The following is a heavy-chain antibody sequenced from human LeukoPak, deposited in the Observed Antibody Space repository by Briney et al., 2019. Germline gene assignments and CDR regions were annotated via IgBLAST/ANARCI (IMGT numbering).Heavy chain of an antibody. V-gene: IGHV4-30-2*01. CDR3: ARYLGIQCYMDV. J-gene: IGHJ6*03. D-gene: IGHD5-18*01. CDR2: IYHSGST. Sequence: PSETLSLTCAVSGGSISSGGYSWSWIRQPPGKGLEWIGYIYHSGSTYYNPSLKSRVIMSVDRSKNQFSLNLNSVTAADTAVYYCARYLGIQCYMDVWGKGTTVTVSS. CDR1: GGSISSGGYS.